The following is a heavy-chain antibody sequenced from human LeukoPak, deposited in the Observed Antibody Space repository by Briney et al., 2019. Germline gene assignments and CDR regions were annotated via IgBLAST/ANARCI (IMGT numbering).Heavy chain of an antibody. Sequence: SETLSLTCTVSGGSISSYYWSWLRQPPGKGLEWIGYIYYSGSTNYNPSLKSRVTISVDTSKNQFSLKLGSVTAADTAVYYCARAPLGYCSSTSCFPNWFDPWGQGTLVTVSS. CDR2: IYYSGST. V-gene: IGHV4-59*01. CDR1: GGSISSYY. D-gene: IGHD2-2*01. CDR3: ARAPLGYCSSTSCFPNWFDP. J-gene: IGHJ5*02.